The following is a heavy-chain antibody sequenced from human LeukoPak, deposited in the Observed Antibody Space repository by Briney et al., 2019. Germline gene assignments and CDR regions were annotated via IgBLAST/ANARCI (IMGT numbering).Heavy chain of an antibody. CDR1: GYTFTGYY. Sequence: ASVKVSCTASGYTFTGYYMHWVRQAPGQGLEWMGWINTNTGNPTYAQGFTGRFVFSLDTSVSTAYLQISSLKAEDTAVYYCARGRGIAARIDIPGYWGQGTLVTVSS. D-gene: IGHD6-6*01. V-gene: IGHV7-4-1*02. CDR2: INTNTGNP. CDR3: ARGRGIAARIDIPGY. J-gene: IGHJ4*02.